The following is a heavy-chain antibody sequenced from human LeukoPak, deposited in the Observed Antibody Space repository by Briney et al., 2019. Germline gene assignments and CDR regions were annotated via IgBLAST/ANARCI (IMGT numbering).Heavy chain of an antibody. CDR1: GGSISSYY. CDR3: ARDRGFGSQNWFDP. V-gene: IGHV4-4*07. J-gene: IGHJ5*02. Sequence: PSETLSLTCTVSGGSISSYYWSWIRQPAGKGLEWIGRIYTSGSTNYNPSLKSRVTISVDTSKNQFSLKLSSVTAADTAVYYCARDRGFGSQNWFDPWGQGTLVTVSS. D-gene: IGHD3-10*01. CDR2: IYTSGST.